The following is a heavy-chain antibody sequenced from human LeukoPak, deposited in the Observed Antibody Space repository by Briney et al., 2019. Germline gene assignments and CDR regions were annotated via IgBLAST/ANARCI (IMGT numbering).Heavy chain of an antibody. CDR2: ISSSGSDI. V-gene: IGHV3-21*05. J-gene: IGHJ4*02. D-gene: IGHD6-19*01. CDR3: ARTSFSGWYYFDY. CDR1: GFTFDDYG. Sequence: GGSLRLSCATSGFTFDDYGMSWVRQAPGKGLEWVSYISSSGSDIYYADSVKGRFTISRDNAKNSLYLHMNSLRAEDTAVYYCARTSFSGWYYFDYWGQGALVTVSS.